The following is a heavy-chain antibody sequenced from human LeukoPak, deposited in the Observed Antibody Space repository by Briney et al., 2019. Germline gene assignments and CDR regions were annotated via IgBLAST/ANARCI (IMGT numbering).Heavy chain of an antibody. V-gene: IGHV4-34*01. CDR1: GGSFSGYY. Sequence: SETLSLTCAVYGGSFSGYYWSWIRQPPGKELEWIGEINHSGSTNYNPSLKSRVTISVDTSKNQFSLKLSSVTAADTAVYYCARRLDSSGWYNYWGQGTLVTVSS. CDR2: INHSGST. D-gene: IGHD6-19*01. J-gene: IGHJ4*02. CDR3: ARRLDSSGWYNY.